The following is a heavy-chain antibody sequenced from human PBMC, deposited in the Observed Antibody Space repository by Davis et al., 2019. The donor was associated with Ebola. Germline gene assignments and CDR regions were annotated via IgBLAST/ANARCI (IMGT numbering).Heavy chain of an antibody. CDR2: ISSSGSTI. V-gene: IGHV3-11*04. D-gene: IGHD2-15*01. CDR1: GFTFSDYY. CDR3: ARDLVVVAADYFDY. Sequence: GESLKISCAASGFTFSDYYMSWIRQAPGKGLEWVSYISSSGSTIYYADSVKGRFTISRDNAKNSLYLQMNSLRAEDTAVYYCARDLVVVAADYFDYWGQGTLVTVSS. J-gene: IGHJ4*02.